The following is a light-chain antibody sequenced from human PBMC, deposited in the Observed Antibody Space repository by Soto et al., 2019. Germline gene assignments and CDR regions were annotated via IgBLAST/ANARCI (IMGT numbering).Light chain of an antibody. CDR3: MKGTHWPTT. CDR2: KVS. Sequence: DVVMTQSPLSLPVTLGQPASISCRSSQSLVYSDGNTYLSWFQQGPGQSPRRLIYKVSNRDSGVPDRFSGSGSGTDFALKITRVEAEDAGVYYCMKGTHWPTTFGQGTRLEIK. J-gene: IGKJ5*01. V-gene: IGKV2-30*01. CDR1: QSLVYSDGNTY.